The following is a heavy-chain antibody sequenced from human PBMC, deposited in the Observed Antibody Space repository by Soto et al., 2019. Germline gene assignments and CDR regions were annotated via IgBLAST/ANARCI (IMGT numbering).Heavy chain of an antibody. CDR3: ARGVSSGYDYYYYYYMDV. Sequence: ASVQVSCKASGSTFTRYYMHWGRQAPGQGLEWMGWINPSSGGTNYAQKFQGWVTMTRDTSISTAYMELSRLRSDDTAVYYCARGVSSGYDYYYYYYMDVWGKGTTVTISS. V-gene: IGHV1-2*04. J-gene: IGHJ6*03. CDR1: GSTFTRYY. D-gene: IGHD5-12*01. CDR2: INPSSGGT.